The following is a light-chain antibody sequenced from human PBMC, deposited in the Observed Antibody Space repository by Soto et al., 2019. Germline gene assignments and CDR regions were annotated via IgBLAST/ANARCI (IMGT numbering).Light chain of an antibody. CDR3: CSYAGRTTPYV. J-gene: IGLJ1*01. V-gene: IGLV2-23*02. CDR2: EVS. Sequence: QSALTQPASVSGFHRQSITLSCTGTSSDVGSYNLVSWYQHHPGKAPKLMIYEVSERPSGVSNRFSGSKSGNTASLTISGLQAEDEADYYCCSYAGRTTPYVFGTGTKVTVL. CDR1: SSDVGSYNL.